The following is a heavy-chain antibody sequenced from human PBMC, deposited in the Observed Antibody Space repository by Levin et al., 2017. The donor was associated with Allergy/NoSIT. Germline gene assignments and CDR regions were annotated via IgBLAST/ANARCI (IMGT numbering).Heavy chain of an antibody. CDR3: ARLDSVAGTHRAPYYFDY. CDR1: GGSISSYY. D-gene: IGHD6-19*01. J-gene: IGHJ4*02. V-gene: IGHV4-59*08. Sequence: SETLSLTCTVSGGSISSYYWSWIRQPPGKGLEWIGYIYYSGSTNYNPSLKSRVTISVDTSKNQFSLKLSSVTAADTAVYYCARLDSVAGTHRAPYYFDYWGQGTLVTVSS. CDR2: IYYSGST.